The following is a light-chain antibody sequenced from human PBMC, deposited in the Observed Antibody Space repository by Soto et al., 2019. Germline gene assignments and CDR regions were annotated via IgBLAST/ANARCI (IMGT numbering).Light chain of an antibody. J-gene: IGLJ2*01. CDR1: SRDVGGYNY. V-gene: IGLV2-14*01. CDR3: SSYTSSSALVV. CDR2: DVS. Sequence: QSALTQPASVSGSPGQSITISCTGTSRDVGGYNYVSWYQQHPVNAPKLMIYDVSNRPSGVSNRFSGSKSGNTASLTISGLQADDGADYDCSSYTSSSALVVFGGGTKLTVL.